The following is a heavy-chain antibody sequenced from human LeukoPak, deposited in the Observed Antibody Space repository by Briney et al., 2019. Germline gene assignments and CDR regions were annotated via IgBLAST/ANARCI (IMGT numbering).Heavy chain of an antibody. D-gene: IGHD6-13*01. CDR1: GFSFSVYG. CDR2: ISSSGSTI. Sequence: GGSLRLSCAASGFSFSVYGMNWVRQAPGKGLEWVSYISSSGSTIYYADSVKGRFTISRDNAKNSLYLQMNSLRAEDTAVYYCARDLMGIAYRGALYYWGQGTLVTVSS. CDR3: ARDLMGIAYRGALYY. V-gene: IGHV3-48*04. J-gene: IGHJ4*02.